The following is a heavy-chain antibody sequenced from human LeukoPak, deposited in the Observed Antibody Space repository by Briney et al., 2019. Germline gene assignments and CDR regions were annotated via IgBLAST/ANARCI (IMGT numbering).Heavy chain of an antibody. V-gene: IGHV4-31*03. Sequence: PSETLSLTCTVSGGSISSGGYYWSWIRQHPGKGLEWIGYIYYSGSTYYNPSLKSRVTISVDTSKNQFSLKLSSVTAADTAVYYCARAEPDSGWNDFYPLGVFDIWGQGTMVTVSS. CDR1: GGSISSGGYY. D-gene: IGHD1-1*01. J-gene: IGHJ3*02. CDR3: ARAEPDSGWNDFYPLGVFDI. CDR2: IYYSGST.